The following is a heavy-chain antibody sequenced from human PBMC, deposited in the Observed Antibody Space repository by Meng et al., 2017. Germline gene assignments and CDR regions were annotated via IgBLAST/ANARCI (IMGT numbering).Heavy chain of an antibody. CDR1: GYTFTSYY. CDR2: INPSGGST. CDR3: ARDPYYYGSGSYYSGSYCYGMDV. V-gene: IGHV1-46*01. Sequence: ASVKVSCKASGYTFTSYYMHWVRQAPGQGLEWMGIINPSGGSTSYAQKFQGRVTMTRETSTSTVYKELSSLRSEDTAVYYCARDPYYYGSGSYYSGSYCYGMDVWGQGTTVTVSS. D-gene: IGHD3-10*01. J-gene: IGHJ6*02.